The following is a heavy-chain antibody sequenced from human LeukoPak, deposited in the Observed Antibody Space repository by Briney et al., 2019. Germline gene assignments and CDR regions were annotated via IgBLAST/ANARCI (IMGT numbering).Heavy chain of an antibody. D-gene: IGHD3-10*01. Sequence: GGSLRLSCAASGFTFSSYTMSWVRQAPGKGLEWVSAISGSGGSTYYADSVKVRFTISRDNSKNTLYLQINSLRAEDTSVYYCAGIWFGELPPDSWGQGTLVTVSS. CDR3: AGIWFGELPPDS. V-gene: IGHV3-23*01. CDR2: ISGSGGST. CDR1: GFTFSSYT. J-gene: IGHJ4*02.